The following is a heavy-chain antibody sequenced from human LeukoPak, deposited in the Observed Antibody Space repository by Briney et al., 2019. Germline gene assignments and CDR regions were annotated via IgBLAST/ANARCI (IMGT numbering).Heavy chain of an antibody. CDR1: GYTLTELS. V-gene: IGHV1-24*01. CDR3: ASSVLRFLDRFDY. D-gene: IGHD3-3*01. Sequence: GASVKVSCKVSGYTLTELSMHWVRQAPGKGLEWVGGFDPEDGETIYAQKFQGRVTMTEDTSTDTAYMELSSLRSEDTAVYYCASSVLRFLDRFDYWGQGTLFTVSS. J-gene: IGHJ4*02. CDR2: FDPEDGET.